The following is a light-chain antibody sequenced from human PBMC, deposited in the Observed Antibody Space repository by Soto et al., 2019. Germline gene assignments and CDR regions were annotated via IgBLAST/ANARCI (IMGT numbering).Light chain of an antibody. J-gene: IGKJ1*01. CDR3: LQYNDWRWA. Sequence: EIVMTQSPATLSVSPGERATLSCRASQSVSSNLAWYQQKPGQAPRLLIYGASTRATGIPARFSGSGSGTEFALTISSLQSEDFALYHCLQYNDWRWAFGQGTKVDI. V-gene: IGKV3-15*01. CDR1: QSVSSN. CDR2: GAS.